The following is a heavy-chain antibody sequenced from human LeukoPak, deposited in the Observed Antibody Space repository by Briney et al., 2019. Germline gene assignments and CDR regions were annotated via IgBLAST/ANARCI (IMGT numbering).Heavy chain of an antibody. D-gene: IGHD5-18*01. J-gene: IGHJ4*02. CDR1: GGSISSYY. Sequence: SETLSLTCTVSGGSISSYYWSWIRQPPGKGLEWIGYIYYSGSTNYNPSLKSRVTISVDTSKNQFSLKLSSVTAADTAVYYCARQPRTQLWAFFDYWGQGTLVTVSS. CDR2: IYYSGST. CDR3: ARQPRTQLWAFFDY. V-gene: IGHV4-59*08.